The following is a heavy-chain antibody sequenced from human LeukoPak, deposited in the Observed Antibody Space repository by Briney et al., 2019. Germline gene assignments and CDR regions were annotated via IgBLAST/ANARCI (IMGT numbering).Heavy chain of an antibody. CDR2: IYSGGST. Sequence: GGSLRLSCAASGFTFNIYGMNWVRQAPGKGLEWVSVIYSGGSTYYADSVKGRFTVSRDNSKNTLYLQMSSLRAEDTAVYYCARAYYYDSSGYYNAFDSWGQGTMVTVSA. D-gene: IGHD3-22*01. J-gene: IGHJ3*02. CDR3: ARAYYYDSSGYYNAFDS. V-gene: IGHV3-66*01. CDR1: GFTFNIYG.